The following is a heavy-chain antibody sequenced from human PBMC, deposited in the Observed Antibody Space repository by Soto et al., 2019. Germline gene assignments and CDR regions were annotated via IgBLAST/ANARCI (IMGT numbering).Heavy chain of an antibody. J-gene: IGHJ6*02. Sequence: ASVKVSCKASGYTFTGYYMHWVRQAPGQGLEWMGWINPNSGGTNYAQKFQGWVTMTRDTSISTAYMELSRLRSDDTAVYYCARGNYDSSGYSSLSFDQALRGMDVWDQGTTVTVSS. V-gene: IGHV1-2*04. D-gene: IGHD3-22*01. CDR1: GYTFTGYY. CDR2: INPNSGGT. CDR3: ARGNYDSSGYSSLSFDQALRGMDV.